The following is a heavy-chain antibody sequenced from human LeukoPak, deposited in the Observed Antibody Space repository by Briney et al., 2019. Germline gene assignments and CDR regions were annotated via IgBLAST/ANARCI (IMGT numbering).Heavy chain of an antibody. J-gene: IGHJ1*01. Sequence: ASVKVSCKASGYTITGQYIHWVRQAPGQGLERMGRINPNSGDTYYAQKFQGRVTMTTDTSISTAYMELSRLRSDDTAVYYCARDNMGSYEYWGQGTLVTVSS. CDR2: INPNSGDT. V-gene: IGHV1-2*02. D-gene: IGHD3-10*01. CDR1: GYTITGQY. CDR3: ARDNMGSYEY.